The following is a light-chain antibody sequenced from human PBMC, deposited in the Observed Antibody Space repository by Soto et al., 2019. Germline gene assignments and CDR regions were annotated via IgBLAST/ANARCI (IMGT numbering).Light chain of an antibody. CDR1: QSISSY. CDR2: AAS. V-gene: IGKV1-39*01. CDR3: QQSYSTPLT. J-gene: IGKJ4*01. Sequence: DIPMTQSPFPLSASVRERVNNNYPASQSISSYLNWYQQKPGKAPKLLIYAASSLQSGVPSRFSGSGSGTDFTLTISSLQPEDFATYYCQQSYSTPLTFGGGTKVDIK.